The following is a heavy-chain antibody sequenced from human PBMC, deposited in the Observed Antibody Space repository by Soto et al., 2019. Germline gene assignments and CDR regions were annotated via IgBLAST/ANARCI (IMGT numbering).Heavy chain of an antibody. J-gene: IGHJ6*02. D-gene: IGHD1-26*01. V-gene: IGHV1-69*01. Sequence: QVQLVQSGAEVKKPGSSVKVSCGASGGTFSSYPINWVRQAPGQGLEWMGGIIPFFGTSNYAQKFQGRVTNTADESTSTAYMELRSLRSEDTAVYYCARVGHITNYGMAVWGQGTTVTVSS. CDR2: IIPFFGTS. CDR1: GGTFSSYP. CDR3: ARVGHITNYGMAV.